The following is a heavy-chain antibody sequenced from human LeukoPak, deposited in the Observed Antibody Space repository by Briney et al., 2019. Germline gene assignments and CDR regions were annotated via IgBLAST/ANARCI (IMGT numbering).Heavy chain of an antibody. V-gene: IGHV4-59*01. J-gene: IGHJ6*02. CDR1: GGSISIYY. Sequence: SETLSLTCTVSGGSISIYYWSWIRQPPGKGLEWIGYIYYSGSTNYNPSLKSRVTISVDTSKNQFSLKLSSVTAADTAVYYCARVYCGGDCYLYYYGMDVWGQGTTVTVSS. CDR3: ARVYCGGDCYLYYYGMDV. CDR2: IYYSGST. D-gene: IGHD2-21*02.